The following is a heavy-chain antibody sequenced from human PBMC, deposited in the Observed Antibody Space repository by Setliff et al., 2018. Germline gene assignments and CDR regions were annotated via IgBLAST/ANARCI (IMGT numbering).Heavy chain of an antibody. D-gene: IGHD5-18*01. CDR3: AREGVDTRSSTDYRYYMDV. V-gene: IGHV1-69*05. CDR1: GYTLTNYY. CDR2: TIPLFGTT. Sequence: SVKVSCKASGYTLTNYYMHWVRQAPGQGLEWMGGTIPLFGTTDYAQKFHGRVTIVTDESTSTAYMELSSLTSDDTAVYYCAREGVDTRSSTDYRYYMDVWGKGTTVTVSS. J-gene: IGHJ6*03.